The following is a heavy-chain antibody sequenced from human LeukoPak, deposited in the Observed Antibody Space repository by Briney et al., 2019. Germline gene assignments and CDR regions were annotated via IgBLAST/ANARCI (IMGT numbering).Heavy chain of an antibody. J-gene: IGHJ4*02. V-gene: IGHV3-30-3*01. CDR1: GFTFSSCA. Sequence: GGSLRLSCAASGFTFSSCAMHWVRQAPGRGLEWVAIISYDGSKKYYGDSVRGRFTISRDNSENTLYLQMSGLRAEDTAVYYCARGYSSSWYAGYWGQGTLVTVPS. D-gene: IGHD6-13*01. CDR3: ARGYSSSWYAGY. CDR2: ISYDGSKK.